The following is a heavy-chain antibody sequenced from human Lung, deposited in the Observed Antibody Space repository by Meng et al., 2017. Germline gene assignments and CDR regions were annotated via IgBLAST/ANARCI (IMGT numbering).Heavy chain of an antibody. CDR3: ARGPTTMAHDFDY. CDR2: INHSGST. J-gene: IGHJ4*02. D-gene: IGHD4-11*01. V-gene: IGHV4-34*01. Sequence: QVQLQHGGAGLLKPSETLSLTCVVSCGSFSDYYWSWIRQPPGKGLEWIGEINHSGSTNYNPSLESRATISVATSQNNLSLKLSSVTAADSAVYYCARGPTTMAHDFDYWGQGTLVTVSS. CDR1: CGSFSDYY.